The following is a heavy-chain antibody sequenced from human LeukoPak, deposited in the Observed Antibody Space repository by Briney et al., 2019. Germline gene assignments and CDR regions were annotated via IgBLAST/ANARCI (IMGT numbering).Heavy chain of an antibody. V-gene: IGHV4-39*01. J-gene: IGHJ3*02. CDR1: GGSISSSSYY. D-gene: IGHD3-22*01. CDR2: IYYSGST. Sequence: PSETLSLTCTVSGGSISSSSYYWGWIRQPPGKGLEWIGSIYYSGSTYYNPSLKSRVTISVDTSKNQFSLKLSSVTAADTAVYYSASLLSYYYDSSGQANAFDIWGQGTMVTVSS. CDR3: ASLLSYYYDSSGQANAFDI.